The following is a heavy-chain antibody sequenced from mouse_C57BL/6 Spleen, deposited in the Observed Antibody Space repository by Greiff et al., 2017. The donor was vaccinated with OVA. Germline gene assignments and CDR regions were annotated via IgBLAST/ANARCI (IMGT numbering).Heavy chain of an antibody. J-gene: IGHJ4*01. D-gene: IGHD2-4*01. Sequence: VQLQQSGPELVKPGASVKISCKASGYAFSSSWMNWVKQRPGKGLEWIGRIYPGDGDTNYNGKFKGKATLTADKSSSTAYMQLSSLTSEDSAVYFCAREGDYDGYYAMDYWGQGTSVTVSS. CDR2: IYPGDGDT. CDR3: AREGDYDGYYAMDY. V-gene: IGHV1-82*01. CDR1: GYAFSSSW.